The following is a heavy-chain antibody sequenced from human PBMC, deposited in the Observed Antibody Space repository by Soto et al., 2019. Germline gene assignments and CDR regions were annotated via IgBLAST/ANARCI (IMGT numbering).Heavy chain of an antibody. CDR3: ARGDGDYYDGNGYLGRH. V-gene: IGHV3-74*01. D-gene: IGHD3-22*01. Sequence: PGGSLRLSCAASGFTFSSYWMHWVRQAPGKGLVWVARIKSDGSGTIYADSVKGRLTISRDNARNTLYLQMNSLRAEDTAVYLCARGDGDYYDGNGYLGRHWGQGTLVTVSS. CDR2: IKSDGSGT. CDR1: GFTFSSYW. J-gene: IGHJ4*02.